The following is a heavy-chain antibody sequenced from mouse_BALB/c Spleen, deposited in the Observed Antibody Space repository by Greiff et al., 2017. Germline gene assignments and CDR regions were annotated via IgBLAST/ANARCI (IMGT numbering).Heavy chain of an antibody. J-gene: IGHJ4*01. D-gene: IGHD1-1*01. CDR3: AREQYGSSYGYAMDY. V-gene: IGHV5-17*02. Sequence: EVMFVESGGGLVQPGGSRKLSCAASGFTFSSFGMHWVRQAPGKGLGWVAYISSGSGTIYYADTVKGRFTISRDNPKNTLFLQMTSLTSEDTAMYYGAREQYGSSYGYAMDYWGQGTSVTVSS. CDR1: GFTFSSFG. CDR2: ISSGSGTI.